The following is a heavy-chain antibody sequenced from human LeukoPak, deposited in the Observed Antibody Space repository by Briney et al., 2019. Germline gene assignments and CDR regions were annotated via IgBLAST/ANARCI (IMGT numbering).Heavy chain of an antibody. J-gene: IGHJ4*02. CDR1: GFAVKSSY. Sequence: PGGSLRLSCAASGFAVKSSYMNWVRQAPGKGLEWVGFIRSKAYDQTTDYAASVRGRFTISRDDSKSIAYLQMNSLTTEDTAVYYCTRVGGGILTGYPLPYWGQGTLVTVSS. CDR2: IRSKAYDQTT. D-gene: IGHD3-9*01. CDR3: TRVGGGILTGYPLPY. V-gene: IGHV3-49*02.